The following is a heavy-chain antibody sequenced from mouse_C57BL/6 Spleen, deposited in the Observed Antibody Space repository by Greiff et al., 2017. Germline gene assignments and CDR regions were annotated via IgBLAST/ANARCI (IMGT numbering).Heavy chain of an antibody. CDR3: ARSFYGSSPSY. J-gene: IGHJ2*01. Sequence: EVMLVESGGGLVMPGGSLQLSCAASGFTFSDYGMHWVRQAPEKGLEWVAYLSSGSSTIYYADTVKGRFTISRDNAKYTLFLQMTSLRSEDTAMYYCARSFYGSSPSYWGQGTTLTVSS. CDR1: GFTFSDYG. D-gene: IGHD1-1*01. V-gene: IGHV5-17*01. CDR2: LSSGSSTI.